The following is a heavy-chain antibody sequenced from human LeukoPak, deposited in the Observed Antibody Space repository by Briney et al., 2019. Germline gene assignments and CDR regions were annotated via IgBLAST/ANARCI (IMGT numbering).Heavy chain of an antibody. CDR2: IDDVSDTI. D-gene: IGHD7-27*01. CDR1: GFTLSSYS. J-gene: IGHJ4*02. CDR3: ARESNWAFDY. V-gene: IGHV3-48*02. Sequence: PGGSLRLSCAASGFTLSSYSMNWVRHAPGKGLEWVSYIDDVSDTIYYADSVKGRFIISRDNAKNSLYLQMNSLRDEDTSVYFCARESNWAFDYWGQGTLVTVPS.